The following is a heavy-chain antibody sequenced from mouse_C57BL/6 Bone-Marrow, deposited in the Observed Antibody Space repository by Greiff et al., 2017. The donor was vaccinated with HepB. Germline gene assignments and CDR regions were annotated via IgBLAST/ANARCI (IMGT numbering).Heavy chain of an antibody. Sequence: EVMLVESGGGLVKPGGSLKLSCAASGFTFSDYGMHWVRQAPEKGLEWVAYISSGSSTIYYADTVKGRFTISRDNAKNTLFLQMTSLMSEDTAMYYCARRYYGSLDYWGQGTTLTVSS. V-gene: IGHV5-17*01. D-gene: IGHD1-1*01. CDR2: ISSGSSTI. J-gene: IGHJ2*01. CDR1: GFTFSDYG. CDR3: ARRYYGSLDY.